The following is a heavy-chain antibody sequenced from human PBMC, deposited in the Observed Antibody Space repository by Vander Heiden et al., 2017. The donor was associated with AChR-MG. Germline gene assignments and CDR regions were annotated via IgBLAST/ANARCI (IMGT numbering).Heavy chain of an antibody. V-gene: IGHV2-5*02. Sequence: QITLKESGPTLVKPTQTLTLTCTFSGFSLSTSGVGVGWIRQPPGKALEWLALIYWDDDKRYSPSLKSRLTITKDTSKNQVVLTMTNMDPVDTATYYCAHLRYCSSTSCLTTPWFDPWGQGTLVTVSS. J-gene: IGHJ5*02. D-gene: IGHD2-2*01. CDR1: GFSLSTSGVG. CDR2: IYWDDDK. CDR3: AHLRYCSSTSCLTTPWFDP.